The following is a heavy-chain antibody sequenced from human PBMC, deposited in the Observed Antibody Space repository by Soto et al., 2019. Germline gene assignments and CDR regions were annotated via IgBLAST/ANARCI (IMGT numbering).Heavy chain of an antibody. V-gene: IGHV3-74*01. J-gene: IGHJ4*02. CDR1: GFNFNDYL. CDR2: LSHDGTIA. D-gene: IGHD3-16*01. Sequence: PGGSMRLSCTASGFNFNDYLRHWVRQTPGKGLVWVSRLSHDGTIATYADSVRGRFTVSRDNAKNTLYPQMNSLTADDTAVYYCTRDRNWVLFDYWGQGTLVTVSS. CDR3: TRDRNWVLFDY.